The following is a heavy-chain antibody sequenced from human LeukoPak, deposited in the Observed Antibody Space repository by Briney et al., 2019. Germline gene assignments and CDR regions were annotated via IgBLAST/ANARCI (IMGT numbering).Heavy chain of an antibody. J-gene: IGHJ4*02. CDR3: ARPGGAASGKYERATLDY. CDR2: TYYRCGWYS. V-gene: IGHV6-1*01. Sequence: SQTLTLTCDVSGDSFSSNNAAWNWIRQAQSRGLEGLGRTYYRCGWYSVYAVTLKSRMAINADTSQIHFSLQLNSVTPEDTAVYYFARPGGAASGKYERATLDYWGQGTLVTVSS. D-gene: IGHD1-26*01. CDR1: GDSFSSNNAA.